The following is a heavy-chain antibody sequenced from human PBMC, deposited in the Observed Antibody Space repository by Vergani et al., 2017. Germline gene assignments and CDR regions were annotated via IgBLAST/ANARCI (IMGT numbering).Heavy chain of an antibody. V-gene: IGHV3-30*02. D-gene: IGHD2-21*02. Sequence: QVQLVESAGGVVQPGGSLRLSCAASGFTFSNFCLHWIRPAPGKGLEWLAYIGKDGINTRYRNAVKGRFTVSRDNSKDILYLPMDSLRSEDTALYYCAKYVRDSTDGLPDSWGPGTLVIVSS. J-gene: IGHJ4*02. CDR2: IGKDGINT. CDR3: AKYVRDSTDGLPDS. CDR1: GFTFSNFC.